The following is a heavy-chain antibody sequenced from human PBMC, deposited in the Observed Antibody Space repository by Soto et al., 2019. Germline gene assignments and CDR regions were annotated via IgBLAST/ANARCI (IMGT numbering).Heavy chain of an antibody. CDR1: GLTFSSYA. J-gene: IGHJ4*02. V-gene: IGHV3-23*01. CDR2: ISGSGGRT. Sequence: GGSLRLSCAASGLTFSSYAMRWVRQAPGKGLEWVSAISGSGGRTYYGDSVKGRFTISRDNSKNTLYLQMISLRAEDTAVYYCAQPPFFDYWGQGTLVTVSS. CDR3: AQPPFFDY. D-gene: IGHD3-16*01.